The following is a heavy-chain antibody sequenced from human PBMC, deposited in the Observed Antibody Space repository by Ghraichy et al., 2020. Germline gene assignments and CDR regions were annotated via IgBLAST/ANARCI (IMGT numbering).Heavy chain of an antibody. Sequence: LNISCAASGFTFDDYAMHWVRQAPGKGLEWVSGISWNSGSIGYADSVKGRFTISRDNAKNSLYLQMNTLRTEDTALYFCAKWGGSGSYYDYSYYGMDVWGQGTTVTVSS. CDR2: ISWNSGSI. CDR1: GFTFDDYA. V-gene: IGHV3-9*01. CDR3: AKWGGSGSYYDYSYYGMDV. J-gene: IGHJ6*02. D-gene: IGHD1-26*01.